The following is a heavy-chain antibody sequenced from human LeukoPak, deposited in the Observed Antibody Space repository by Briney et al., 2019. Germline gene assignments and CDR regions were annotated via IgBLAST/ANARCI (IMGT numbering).Heavy chain of an antibody. CDR1: GGSISSYY. V-gene: IGHV4-59*01. CDR3: ARLGYCSSTSCYLDY. D-gene: IGHD2-2*01. J-gene: IGHJ4*02. CDR2: IYYSGST. Sequence: PSETLSLTCTVSGGSISSYYWSWIRQPPGKGLEWIGYIYYSGSTSYNPSLKSRVTISVDTSKNQFSLKLSSVTAADTAVYYCARLGYCSSTSCYLDYWAQGTLVTVSS.